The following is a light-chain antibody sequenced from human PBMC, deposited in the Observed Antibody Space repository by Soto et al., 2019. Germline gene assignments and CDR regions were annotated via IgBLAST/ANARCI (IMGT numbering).Light chain of an antibody. CDR2: RAS. CDR3: QQYKTYST. V-gene: IGKV1-5*03. J-gene: IGKJ1*01. CDR1: QTIHSW. Sequence: IHMTHSPSTLSASLRYRFTITFRASQTIHSWLAWFQQKPGKAPMLLIYRASNLESGVPSRFSGSGSGTLFTLTISSLQPDDFATYYCQQYKTYSTFGQGTKVDIK.